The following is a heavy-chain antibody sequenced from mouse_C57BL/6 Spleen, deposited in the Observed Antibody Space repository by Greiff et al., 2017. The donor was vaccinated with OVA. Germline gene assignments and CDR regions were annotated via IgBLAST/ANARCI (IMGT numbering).Heavy chain of an antibody. CDR3: ANSSGYYAMDY. V-gene: IGHV1-54*01. D-gene: IGHD3-2*02. CDR2: INPGSGGT. CDR1: GYAFTNYL. J-gene: IGHJ4*01. Sequence: QVQLQQSGAELVRPGTSVKVSCKASGYAFTNYLIEWVKQRPGQGLEWIGVINPGSGGTNYNEKFKGKATLTADKSSSTAYMQLSSLTSEDSAVYFCANSSGYYAMDYWGQGTSVTVSS.